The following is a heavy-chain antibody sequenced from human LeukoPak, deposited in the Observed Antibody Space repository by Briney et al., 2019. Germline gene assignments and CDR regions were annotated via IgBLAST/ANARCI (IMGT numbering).Heavy chain of an antibody. CDR2: IKSKTDGGTT. V-gene: IGHV3-15*01. CDR3: TTGPPYCSSTSCYTGDY. Sequence: GGSLRLSCAASGLTFSSYSMNWVRQAPGKGLEWVGRIKSKTDGGTTDYAAPVKGRFTISRDDSKNTLYLQMNSLKTEDTAVYYCTTGPPYCSSTSCYTGDYWGQGTLVTVSS. J-gene: IGHJ4*02. D-gene: IGHD2-2*02. CDR1: GLTFSSYS.